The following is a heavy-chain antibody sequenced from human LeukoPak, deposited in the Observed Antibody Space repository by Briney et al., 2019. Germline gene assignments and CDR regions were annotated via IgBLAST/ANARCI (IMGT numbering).Heavy chain of an antibody. J-gene: IGHJ4*02. V-gene: IGHV4-59*01. Sequence: SETLSLTCTVPGGSISSYYWSWIRQPPGKGLEWIGYIYYSGSTNYNPSLKSRVTISVDTSKNQFSLKLSSVTAADTAVYYCARDVSPIYWGQGTLVTVSS. CDR3: ARDVSPIY. CDR2: IYYSGST. CDR1: GGSISSYY. D-gene: IGHD2/OR15-2a*01.